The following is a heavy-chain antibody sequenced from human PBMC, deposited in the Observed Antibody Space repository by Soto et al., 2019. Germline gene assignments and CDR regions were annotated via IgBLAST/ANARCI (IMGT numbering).Heavy chain of an antibody. V-gene: IGHV1-69*01. Sequence: QVQLVQSGAEVKKPGSSVKVSCKASGGTFSSYAISWVRQAPGQGLEWMGGIIPIFGTANYAQKFQGRVTITADESTSTAYMELSSLRSEDTAVYYCARDTYDYVWGSYRLLDYWGQGTLVTVSS. D-gene: IGHD3-16*02. J-gene: IGHJ4*02. CDR1: GGTFSSYA. CDR3: ARDTYDYVWGSYRLLDY. CDR2: IIPIFGTA.